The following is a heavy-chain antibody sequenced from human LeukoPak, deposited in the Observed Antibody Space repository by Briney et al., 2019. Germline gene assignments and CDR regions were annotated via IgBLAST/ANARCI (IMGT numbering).Heavy chain of an antibody. CDR1: GYTFSNYY. V-gene: IGHV1-46*01. CDR2: IGGST. CDR3: ARVRDGYNDAYDI. J-gene: IGHJ3*02. D-gene: IGHD5-24*01. Sequence: ASVKVSCKASGYTFSNYYIHWVRQAPGQGLEWMGIIGGSTNYAQKFQGRVTMTRDTSTSTVYMELSSLRSEDTAVYYCARVRDGYNDAYDIWGQGTMVT.